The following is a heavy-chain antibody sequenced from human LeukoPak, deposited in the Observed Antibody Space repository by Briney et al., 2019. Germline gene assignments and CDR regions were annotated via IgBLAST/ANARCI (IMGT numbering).Heavy chain of an antibody. V-gene: IGHV4-34*01. Sequence: PSETLSLTCAVYGGSFSGYYWSWIRQPPGEGLKWIGEINDSGSVNCNPSLKNRVTLSVDTSKNQFSLRLSSVAAADTAVYYCARRLVDSGASQVSDDWGQGTLVTVSS. CDR3: ARRLVDSGASQVSDD. CDR1: GGSFSGYY. CDR2: INDSGSV. D-gene: IGHD2-15*01. J-gene: IGHJ4*02.